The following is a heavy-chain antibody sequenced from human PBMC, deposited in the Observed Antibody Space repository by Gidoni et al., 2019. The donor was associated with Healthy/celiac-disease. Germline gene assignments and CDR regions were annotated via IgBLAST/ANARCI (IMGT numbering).Heavy chain of an antibody. D-gene: IGHD3-10*01. Sequence: QVQLQESGPGLVKPSQTLSLTCTVSGGSIRRGDYYWSWIRQPPGKGLEWIGYIYYSGSTYYNPSLKSRVTISVDTSKNQFSLKLSSVTAADTAVYYCAREGIWFGEFLMGDDYWGQGTLVTVSS. J-gene: IGHJ4*02. CDR1: GGSIRRGDYY. V-gene: IGHV4-30-4*08. CDR2: IYYSGST. CDR3: AREGIWFGEFLMGDDY.